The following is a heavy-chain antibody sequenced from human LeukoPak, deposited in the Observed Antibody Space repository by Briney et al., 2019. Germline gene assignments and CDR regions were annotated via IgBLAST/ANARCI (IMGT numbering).Heavy chain of an antibody. CDR2: ISSSGSTI. J-gene: IGHJ4*02. D-gene: IGHD3-9*01. Sequence: PGGSLRPSRPPSGSPLVSYEMNWVRQPPGKGLEWVSYISSSGSTIYYADSVKGRFTISRDNAKNSLYLQMNSLRAEDTAVYYCARGWRYFDCWGQGTLVTVSS. CDR1: GSPLVSYE. V-gene: IGHV3-48*03. CDR3: ARGWRYFDC.